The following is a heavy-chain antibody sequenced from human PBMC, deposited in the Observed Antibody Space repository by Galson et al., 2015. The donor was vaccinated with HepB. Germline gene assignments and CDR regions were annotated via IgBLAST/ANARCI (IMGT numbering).Heavy chain of an antibody. CDR1: GFTFSSYG. V-gene: IGHV3-33*08. Sequence: SLRLSCAASGFTFSSYGMHWVRQAPGKGLEWVAVIWYDGSNKYYADSVKGRFTISRDNSKNTLYLQMNSLRAEDTAVYYCARARGNYDSLDYWGQGTLVTVSS. CDR2: IWYDGSNK. CDR3: ARARGNYDSLDY. J-gene: IGHJ4*02. D-gene: IGHD3-22*01.